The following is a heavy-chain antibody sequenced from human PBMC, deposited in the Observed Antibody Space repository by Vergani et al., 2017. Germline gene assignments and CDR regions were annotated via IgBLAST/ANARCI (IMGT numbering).Heavy chain of an antibody. D-gene: IGHD2-15*01. CDR1: GFTFSSYA. V-gene: IGHV3-30*04. CDR3: ARGKIYCSGGSCYSGGAFDI. Sequence: QVQLVESGGGVVQPGRSLRLSCAASGFTFSSYAMHWVRQAPGKGLAWVAVISYDGSNKYYADSVQGRFTISRDNSKNTLYLQMNSLRAEDTAVYYCARGKIYCSGGSCYSGGAFDIWGQGTMVTVSS. CDR2: ISYDGSNK. J-gene: IGHJ3*02.